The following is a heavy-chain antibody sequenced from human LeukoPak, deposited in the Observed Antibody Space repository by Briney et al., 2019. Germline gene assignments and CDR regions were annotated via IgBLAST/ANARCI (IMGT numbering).Heavy chain of an antibody. CDR2: IYYSGST. D-gene: IGHD4-17*01. CDR3: ARVKCLRCWESWFDP. CDR1: GGSISSGGYY. V-gene: IGHV4-31*03. J-gene: IGHJ5*02. Sequence: SQTLSLTCTVSGGSISSGGYYWSWIRQHPGKGLEWIGYIYYSGSTYYNPSLKSRVTISVDTSKNQFSLKLSSVTAADTAVYYCARVKCLRCWESWFDPWGQGTLVTVSS.